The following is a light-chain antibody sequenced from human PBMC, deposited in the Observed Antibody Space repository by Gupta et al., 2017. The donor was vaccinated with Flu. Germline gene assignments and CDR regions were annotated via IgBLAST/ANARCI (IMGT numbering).Light chain of an antibody. CDR2: DNN. Sequence: QSVLTQPPSVSAAPGQKVTISCSGSSPNIGNNYVSWYQQIPGTAPKLLIYDNNKRPSGIPDRFSCSKSGTSATLGITGLQTGDDADYYCGTWDSSLSAHVVFGGGTKLTVL. V-gene: IGLV1-51*01. J-gene: IGLJ2*01. CDR3: GTWDSSLSAHVV. CDR1: SPNIGNNY.